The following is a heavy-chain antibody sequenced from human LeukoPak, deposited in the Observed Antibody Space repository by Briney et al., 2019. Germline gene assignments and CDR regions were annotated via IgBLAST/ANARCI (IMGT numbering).Heavy chain of an antibody. CDR3: DLEGDSSGYYVLDY. CDR1: GFTFSDYY. D-gene: IGHD3-22*01. V-gene: IGHV3-11*03. J-gene: IGHJ4*02. Sequence: PGGSLRLSCAASGFTFSDYYMSWIRQAPGKGLEWVSYISSSSSYTSYADSVKGRFTISRDNAKNSLYLQMNSLRAEDTAVYYWDLEGDSSGYYVLDYWGQGTLVTVSS. CDR2: ISSSSSYT.